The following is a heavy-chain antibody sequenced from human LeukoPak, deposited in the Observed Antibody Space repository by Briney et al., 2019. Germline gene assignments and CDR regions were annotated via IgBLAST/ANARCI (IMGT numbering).Heavy chain of an antibody. CDR1: GGSIRGGSYT. CDR3: ARAYYDFWSGEVPGWFDP. CDR2: IYTSGST. V-gene: IGHV4-61*02. D-gene: IGHD3-3*01. Sequence: SQTLSLTCTVSGGSIRGGSYTWGWTRQPAGKGLEGIGRIYTSGSTNYNPSLKSRVTISVDTSKNQFSLKLSSVTAADTAVYYCARAYYDFWSGEVPGWFDPWGQGTLVTVSS. J-gene: IGHJ5*02.